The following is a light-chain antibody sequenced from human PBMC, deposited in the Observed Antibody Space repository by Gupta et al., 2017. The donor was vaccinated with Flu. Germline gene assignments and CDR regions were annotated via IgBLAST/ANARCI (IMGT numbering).Light chain of an antibody. Sequence: QPALTQPASVSGSPGQSITISCTGTSSDVGGYNFVSWYQQYPGKAPKLLIYEVTNRPSGVSDRFSGSRSGNTASLTISGLQAEDETDYYCASFTTSSTVVFGGGTKLTVL. CDR3: ASFTTSSTVV. J-gene: IGLJ2*01. CDR1: SSDVGGYNF. CDR2: EVT. V-gene: IGLV2-14*01.